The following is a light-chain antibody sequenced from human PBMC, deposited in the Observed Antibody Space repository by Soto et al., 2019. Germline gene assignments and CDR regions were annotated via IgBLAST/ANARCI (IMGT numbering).Light chain of an antibody. CDR2: EVS. V-gene: IGLV2-14*01. CDR1: SSDVGGYNY. J-gene: IGLJ2*01. CDR3: SSYTTSSTLV. Sequence: QSALTQPASVSGSPGQSITISCTGTSSDVGGYNYVSWYQQHPGKAPKVMIYEVSNRPSGVFNRFSGSKSGNTASLTISGLQAEDEAEYYCSSYTTSSTLVFGEGTKLTVL.